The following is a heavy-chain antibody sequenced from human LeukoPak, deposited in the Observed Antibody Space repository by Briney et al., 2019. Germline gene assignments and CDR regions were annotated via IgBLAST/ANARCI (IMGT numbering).Heavy chain of an antibody. CDR1: GFTFSDYC. J-gene: IGHJ4*02. Sequence: PGGSLRLSCAASGFTFSDYCMSWIRQAPGKGLEWISYISSSSSYTNYVDSVKGRFTISRDNAKNSLYLQMNSLRAEDTAVYYCVRAVSVSSYYFDCWGQGTLVTVSS. CDR3: VRAVSVSSYYFDC. V-gene: IGHV3-11*05. CDR2: ISSSSSYT. D-gene: IGHD5/OR15-5a*01.